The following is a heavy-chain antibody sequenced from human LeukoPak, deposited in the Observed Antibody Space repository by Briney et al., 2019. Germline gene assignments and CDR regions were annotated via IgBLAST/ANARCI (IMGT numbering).Heavy chain of an antibody. CDR2: IYYSGST. D-gene: IGHD1-14*01. CDR3: AGDRFSYNQIKLAHRYWYFDL. J-gene: IGHJ2*01. V-gene: IGHV4-59*01. CDR1: GGSISSYY. Sequence: SETLSLTCTVSGGSISSYYWSWIRQPPGKGLEWIGYIYYSGSTNYNPSLKSRVTISVDTSKNQFSLKLSSVTAADTAVYYCAGDRFSYNQIKLAHRYWYFDLWGRGTLVTVSS.